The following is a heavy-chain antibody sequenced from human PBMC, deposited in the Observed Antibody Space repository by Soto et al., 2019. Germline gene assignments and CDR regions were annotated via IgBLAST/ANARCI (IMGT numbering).Heavy chain of an antibody. V-gene: IGHV4-4*07. D-gene: IGHD3-3*01. CDR3: ARDQAPVAWLLYRSCWFDP. Sequence: QVQLQESGPGLVKPSETLSLTCTVSGGSISSYYWSWIRQPAGKGLEWIGRIYTSGSTNYNPSLKSRDTMSVDTAENPFTLNRSSVTAAYTAVYYCARDQAPVAWLLYRSCWFDPWGQGTLVTVSS. J-gene: IGHJ5*02. CDR1: GGSISSYY. CDR2: IYTSGST.